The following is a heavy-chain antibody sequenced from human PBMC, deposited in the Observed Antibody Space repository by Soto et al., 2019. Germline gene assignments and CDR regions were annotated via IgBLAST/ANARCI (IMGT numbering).Heavy chain of an antibody. Sequence: QVQLQESGPGLVKPSETLSLSCAVSGGSISHYYWSWIRQPAGKGLEWIGRIYTGGSTNYNPSLKSRVTMSVDTSKNQFSLKLSSVTAADTAVYYCARGPGGCGDFSLDYWGQGTLVTVSS. CDR3: ARGPGGCGDFSLDY. CDR2: IYTGGST. CDR1: GGSISHYY. V-gene: IGHV4-4*07. J-gene: IGHJ4*02. D-gene: IGHD3-10*01.